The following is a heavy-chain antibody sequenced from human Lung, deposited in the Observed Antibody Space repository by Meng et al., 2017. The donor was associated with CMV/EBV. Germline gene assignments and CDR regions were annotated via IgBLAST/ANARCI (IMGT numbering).Heavy chain of an antibody. CDR3: AKAYSSSSVGTNRGFDY. J-gene: IGHJ4*02. CDR1: GFTFSSYA. Sequence: GESLKISCAASGFTFSSYAMSWVRQAPGKVLEWVSAISGSGGSTYYADSVKGRFTISRDNSKNTLYLQMNSLRAEDTAVYYCAKAYSSSSVGTNRGFDYWGQGTLVTVSS. V-gene: IGHV3-23*01. D-gene: IGHD6-6*01. CDR2: ISGSGGST.